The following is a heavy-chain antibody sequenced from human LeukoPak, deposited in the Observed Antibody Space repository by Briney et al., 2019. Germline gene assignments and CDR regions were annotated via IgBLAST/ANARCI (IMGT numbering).Heavy chain of an antibody. Sequence: GESLKISCKGSGYFFTNYWIAWVRQMPGKGLEWMGIFHPAESDIRYSPSFQGHITISADKSISTAYLQWSSLRASDTAMYYCARQYYYVSGTYYNNWFDPWGQGTLVTVTS. V-gene: IGHV5-51*01. CDR3: ARQYYYVSGTYYNNWFDP. CDR1: GYFFTNYW. J-gene: IGHJ5*02. CDR2: FHPAESDI. D-gene: IGHD3-10*01.